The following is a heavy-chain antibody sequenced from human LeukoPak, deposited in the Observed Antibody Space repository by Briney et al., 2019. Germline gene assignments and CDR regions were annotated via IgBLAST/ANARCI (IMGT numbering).Heavy chain of an antibody. CDR3: TRLLSGATYYFDY. J-gene: IGHJ4*02. Sequence: PGGSLRLSCTASGLTFGDYAMSWFRQAPGKGLEWVGFIRSKAYGGTTEYAASVKGRFTISRDDSKSIAYLQINSLKTEDTAVYYCTRLLSGATYYFDYWGQGTLVTVSS. CDR1: GLTFGDYA. CDR2: IRSKAYGGTT. V-gene: IGHV3-49*03. D-gene: IGHD1-26*01.